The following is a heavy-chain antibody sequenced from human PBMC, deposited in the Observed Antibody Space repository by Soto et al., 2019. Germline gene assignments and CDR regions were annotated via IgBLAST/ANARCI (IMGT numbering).Heavy chain of an antibody. J-gene: IGHJ3*01. CDR3: ARRGSR. Sequence: GGSLRLSCAASGFTFSSSEMYWVRQAPGKGLEWISYIHPGGQTIFYAESVKGRFTISRDNAKHSVYLQMNSLRAEDTAVYYCARRGSRWGRGTKVTVSS. D-gene: IGHD2-15*01. CDR1: GFTFSSSE. V-gene: IGHV3-48*03. CDR2: IHPGGQTI.